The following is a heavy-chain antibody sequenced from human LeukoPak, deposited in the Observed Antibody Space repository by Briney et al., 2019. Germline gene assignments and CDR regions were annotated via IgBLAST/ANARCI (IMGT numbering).Heavy chain of an antibody. J-gene: IGHJ4*02. CDR3: ARSVRYYYDSSGAYFDY. V-gene: IGHV1-69*01. CDR2: IIPIFGTA. CDR1: GGTFSSYA. D-gene: IGHD3-22*01. Sequence: ASVKVSCKASGGTFSSYAISWVRQAPGQGLEWMGGIIPIFGTANYAQKFQGRVTITADESTSTAYMELSSLRSEDTAVYYCARSVRYYYDSSGAYFDYWGQGTLVTVSS.